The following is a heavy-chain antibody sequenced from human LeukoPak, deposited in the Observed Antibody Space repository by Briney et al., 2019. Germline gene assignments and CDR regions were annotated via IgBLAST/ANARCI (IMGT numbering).Heavy chain of an antibody. CDR1: GGSISSYY. D-gene: IGHD4-23*01. V-gene: IGHV4-59*01. J-gene: IGHJ3*02. CDR3: AGGGTAVIAPYAFDI. Sequence: SETLSLTCTVSGGSISSYYWSWIRQPPGKGLEWIGYIYYSGSTNCNPSVKSRVAMSVDTSKKQFSLKLSSLTAADPAVYYCAGGGTAVIAPYAFDIWGQGTMVTVSS. CDR2: IYYSGST.